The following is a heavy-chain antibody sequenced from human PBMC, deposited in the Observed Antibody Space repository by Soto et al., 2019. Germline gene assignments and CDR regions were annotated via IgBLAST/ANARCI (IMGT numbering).Heavy chain of an antibody. D-gene: IGHD6-25*01. Sequence: GGSLRLSCAASGFTFSSYAMSWVRQAPGKGLEWVSAISGSGGSTYYADSVKGRFTISRDNSKNTLYLQMNSLRAEDTAVYYCAKGPAPENVAAIFDYWGQGTLVTVSS. CDR2: ISGSGGST. CDR3: AKGPAPENVAAIFDY. CDR1: GFTFSSYA. V-gene: IGHV3-23*01. J-gene: IGHJ4*02.